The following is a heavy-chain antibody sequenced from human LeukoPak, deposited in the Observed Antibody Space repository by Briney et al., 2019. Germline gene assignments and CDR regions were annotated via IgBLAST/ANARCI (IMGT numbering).Heavy chain of an antibody. Sequence: GESLKISCKGSGYSFTSYWNGWVRQMPGKGLEWMGIIYPGDSDTRYSPSFQGQVTISADKSISTAYLQWSSLKASDTAMYYCASAYYYDSSGYSMAFDIWGQGTMVTVSS. D-gene: IGHD3-22*01. J-gene: IGHJ3*02. CDR3: ASAYYYDSSGYSMAFDI. CDR1: GYSFTSYW. CDR2: IYPGDSDT. V-gene: IGHV5-51*01.